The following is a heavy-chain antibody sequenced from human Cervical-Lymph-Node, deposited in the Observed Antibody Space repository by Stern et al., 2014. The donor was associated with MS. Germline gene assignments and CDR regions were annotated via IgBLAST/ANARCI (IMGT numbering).Heavy chain of an antibody. CDR2: VYYTGST. D-gene: IGHD6-19*01. V-gene: IGHV4-59*01. Sequence: QLQLQESGPGLVKPSETLSLMCTVSGDSISNYYWTWDRQTPVSGLQWIGYVYYTGSTSYNPALKSRVTISLGTSKNQFSRKLNSVTAADTAVYYCARGGIALALNWFDLWGQGTPVTVSS. CDR1: GDSISNYY. J-gene: IGHJ5*02. CDR3: ARGGIALALNWFDL.